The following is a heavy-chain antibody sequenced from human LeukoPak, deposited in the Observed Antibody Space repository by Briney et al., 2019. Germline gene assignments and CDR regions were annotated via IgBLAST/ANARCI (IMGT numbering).Heavy chain of an antibody. D-gene: IGHD2-8*01. CDR3: AKRGYCTNGVCYPDDAFDI. J-gene: IGHJ3*02. Sequence: GGSLRLSCAASGFTFSSYGMHWVRQAPGKGLEWVAVIWYDGSNKYYADSVKGRFTIPRDNSKNTLYLQMNSLRAEDTAVYYCAKRGYCTNGVCYPDDAFDIWGQGTMVTVSS. CDR1: GFTFSSYG. CDR2: IWYDGSNK. V-gene: IGHV3-30*02.